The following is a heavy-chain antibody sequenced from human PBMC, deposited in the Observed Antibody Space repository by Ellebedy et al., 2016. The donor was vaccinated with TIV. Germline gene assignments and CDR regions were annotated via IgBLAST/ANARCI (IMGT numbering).Heavy chain of an antibody. CDR2: IKSRADGETT. D-gene: IGHD3-10*01. CDR3: SWGGIEVRDYYFDS. V-gene: IGHV3-15*01. Sequence: GESLKISCAASGFSFNRAWMSWVRQAPGKGLEWIGRIKSRADGETTDYAAPVKGRIALSRDDSKHTLYLQMNSLKIEDTAVYDCSWGGIEVRDYYFDSWGQGTLVTVSS. J-gene: IGHJ4*02. CDR1: GFSFNRAW.